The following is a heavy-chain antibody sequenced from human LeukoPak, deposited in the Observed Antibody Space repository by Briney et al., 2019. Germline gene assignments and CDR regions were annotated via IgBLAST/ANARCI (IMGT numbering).Heavy chain of an antibody. CDR1: GFTFSNYG. Sequence: PGRSLRLSCAASGFTFSNYGMHWVRQAPGKGLEWVAVIWYDGSNKYYADSVKGRFTISRDTSKNTLYLQMNSLRAEDTAVYYCARDRGLGILDYWGQGTLVTVSS. CDR3: ARDRGLGILDY. V-gene: IGHV3-33*01. J-gene: IGHJ4*02. D-gene: IGHD7-27*01. CDR2: IWYDGSNK.